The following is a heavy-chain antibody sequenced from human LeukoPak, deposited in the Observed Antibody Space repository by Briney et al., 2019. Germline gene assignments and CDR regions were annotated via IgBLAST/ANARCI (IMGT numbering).Heavy chain of an antibody. J-gene: IGHJ4*02. D-gene: IGHD3-10*01. CDR3: ARGPPQVTMVRGVIDFDY. V-gene: IGHV3-74*01. CDR1: GFTFSSYW. Sequence: PGGSLRLSCAASGFTFSSYWMHWVRQAPGKGLVWVSRINSDGSSTSYADSVKGRFTISRDNAKNTLYLQMNSLRAEETAVYYCARGPPQVTMVRGVIDFDYWGQGTLVTVSS. CDR2: INSDGSST.